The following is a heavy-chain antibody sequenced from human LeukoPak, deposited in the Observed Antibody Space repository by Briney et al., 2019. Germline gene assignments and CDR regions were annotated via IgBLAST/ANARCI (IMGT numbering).Heavy chain of an antibody. V-gene: IGHV1-2*04. Sequence: ASVKVSCKASGYTCTGYYMHWVRQAPGQGLEWMGWINPNSGGTNYAQKFQGWVTMTRDTSISTAYMELSRLRSDDTAVYYCARASTVTTIVDYWGQGTLVTVSS. D-gene: IGHD4-17*01. CDR2: INPNSGGT. J-gene: IGHJ4*02. CDR1: GYTCTGYY. CDR3: ARASTVTTIVDY.